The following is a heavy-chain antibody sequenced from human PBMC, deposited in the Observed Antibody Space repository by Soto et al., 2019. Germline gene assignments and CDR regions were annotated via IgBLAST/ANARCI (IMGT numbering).Heavy chain of an antibody. CDR3: ARGGFGAPFDY. CDR2: IYYTGNT. D-gene: IGHD3-10*01. Sequence: QVQLQESGPGLVKPSETLSLTCTVSRGSISSYYWSWIRQPPGKGLEYIGYIYYTGNTNYNPSLKSRVTISVDTSKKQFSLRLTSVTAADTAVYYCARGGFGAPFDYWGQGTLVTVSS. J-gene: IGHJ4*02. V-gene: IGHV4-59*01. CDR1: RGSISSYY.